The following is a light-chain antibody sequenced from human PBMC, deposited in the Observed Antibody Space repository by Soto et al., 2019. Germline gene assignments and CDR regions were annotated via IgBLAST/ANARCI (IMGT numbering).Light chain of an antibody. Sequence: SYELTQPPSVSVSPGQTASITCSGDKLGDKYACWYQQKPGQSSVLVIYQDSKRPSGIPERFSGSNSGNTATLTISGTQAMDEADYYCQAWDSSTHVVFGGGTKLTV. V-gene: IGLV3-1*01. CDR2: QDS. J-gene: IGLJ2*01. CDR1: KLGDKY. CDR3: QAWDSSTHVV.